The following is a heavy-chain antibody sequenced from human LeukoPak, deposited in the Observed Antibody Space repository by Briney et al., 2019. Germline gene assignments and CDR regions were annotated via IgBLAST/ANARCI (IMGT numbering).Heavy chain of an antibody. CDR1: GYTFSTYA. CDR3: ARDRRGYYSWFDP. CDR2: INTNTGNP. V-gene: IGHV7-4-1*02. J-gene: IGHJ5*02. D-gene: IGHD3-3*01. Sequence: EASVKVSCKASGYTFSTYAMNWVRQAPGQGLEWMGWINTNTGNPTYAQGFTGRFVFSLDTSVTTTYLEISSLKPEDTAVYYCARDRRGYYSWFDPWGQGTLVTVSS.